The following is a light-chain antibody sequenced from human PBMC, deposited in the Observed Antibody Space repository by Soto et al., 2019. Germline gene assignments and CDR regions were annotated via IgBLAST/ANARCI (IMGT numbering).Light chain of an antibody. CDR3: QQRGSWPRT. CDR1: QSVSSY. V-gene: IGKV3-11*01. J-gene: IGKJ2*01. Sequence: EIVLTQSPATLSLSPGERVTLSCRASQSVSSYLAWYQQKPGQAPRLLIYDASNRATGIPARFSGSGSGTDFTLTISSLEPEDFAVYYCQQRGSWPRTFGQGTKLEIK. CDR2: DAS.